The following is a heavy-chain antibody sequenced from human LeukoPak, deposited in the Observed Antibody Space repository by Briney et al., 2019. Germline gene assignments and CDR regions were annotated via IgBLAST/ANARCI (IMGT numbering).Heavy chain of an antibody. CDR2: ISHSGTT. CDR3: ANLRRSRLAEFDY. D-gene: IGHD3-3*02. J-gene: IGHJ4*02. Sequence: PSETLSLTCTVSGYSISSGYYWGWIRQPPGKGLKWIGSISHSGTTYSNPSPTSQVTISVSTSNNQFSLKPSSLTAADTAVYYCANLRRSRLAEFDYWGKGTLVTVSS. V-gene: IGHV4-38-2*02. CDR1: GYSISSGYY.